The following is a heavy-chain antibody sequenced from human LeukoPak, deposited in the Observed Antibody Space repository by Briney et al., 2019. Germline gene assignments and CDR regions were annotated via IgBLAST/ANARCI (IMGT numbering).Heavy chain of an antibody. CDR1: GGPLSSYY. CDR2: IYYTGST. CDR3: ARVRSRGVYYDSRKDAFDI. Sequence: SETLSLTCTVSGGPLSSYYWTWIRQPPGKGLEWIGYIYYTGSTNYNPSLKSRVTISVDTSKNQFSLKLSSVTAADTAVYYCARVRSRGVYYDSRKDAFDIWGQGTMVTVSS. V-gene: IGHV4-59*01. J-gene: IGHJ3*02. D-gene: IGHD3-22*01.